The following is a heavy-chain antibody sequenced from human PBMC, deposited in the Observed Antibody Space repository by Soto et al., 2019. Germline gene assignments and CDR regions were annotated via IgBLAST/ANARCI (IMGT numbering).Heavy chain of an antibody. CDR1: GGSISSGGYY. D-gene: IGHD3-10*01. CDR2: IYYSGST. CDR3: ARGDEVTMVRGPFDP. V-gene: IGHV4-31*03. J-gene: IGHJ5*02. Sequence: SETLSLTCTVSGGSISSGGYYWSWIRQHPGKGLEWIGYIYYSGSTYYNPSLKSRVTISVDTSKNQFSLKLSSVTAADTAVYYCARGDEVTMVRGPFDPWGQGTLVTVSS.